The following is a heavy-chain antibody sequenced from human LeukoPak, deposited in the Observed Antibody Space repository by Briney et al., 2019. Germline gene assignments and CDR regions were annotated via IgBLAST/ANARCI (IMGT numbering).Heavy chain of an antibody. V-gene: IGHV4-34*01. CDR2: INHSGST. D-gene: IGHD6-6*01. J-gene: IGHJ5*02. Sequence: SETLSLTCAVYGGSFSGYYWSWIRQPPGKGLEWIGEINHSGSTNYNPSLKSRVTISVDTSKNQFSLKLSSVTAADTAVYYCARGRPRPLSIAARPGWFDPWGQGTLVTVSS. CDR1: GGSFSGYY. CDR3: ARGRPRPLSIAARPGWFDP.